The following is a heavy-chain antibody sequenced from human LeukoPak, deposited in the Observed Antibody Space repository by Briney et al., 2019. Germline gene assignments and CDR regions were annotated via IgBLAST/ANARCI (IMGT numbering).Heavy chain of an antibody. CDR1: GGSFGGYY. CDR3: ARSRVYDFWSGHPNYYYYYMDV. D-gene: IGHD3-3*01. J-gene: IGHJ6*03. Sequence: SETLSLTCAVYGGSFGGYYWSWIRQPPGKGLEWIGEINHSGSTNYNPSLKSRVTISVDTSKNQFSLKLSSVTAADTAVYYCARSRVYDFWSGHPNYYYYYMDVWGKGTTVTVSS. CDR2: INHSGST. V-gene: IGHV4-34*01.